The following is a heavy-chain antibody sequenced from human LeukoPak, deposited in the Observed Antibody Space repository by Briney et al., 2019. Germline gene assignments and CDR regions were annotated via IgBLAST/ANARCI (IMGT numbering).Heavy chain of an antibody. CDR3: AKNGGSQCYSHLDS. Sequence: GGSLRLSCAASGFTFNNYAMSWVRQAPGKGLEWVSSISGLGATTYYADSVKGRFAISRDNSKNTLFLQLSSLGAEDTAVYYCAKNGGSQCYSHLDSWGQGTLVTVSS. V-gene: IGHV3-23*01. J-gene: IGHJ4*02. CDR1: GFTFNNYA. D-gene: IGHD2-15*01. CDR2: ISGLGATT.